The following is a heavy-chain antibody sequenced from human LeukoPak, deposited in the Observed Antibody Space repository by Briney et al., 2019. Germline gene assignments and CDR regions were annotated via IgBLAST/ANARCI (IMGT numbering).Heavy chain of an antibody. CDR1: GYIFTSYG. CDR2: INAGNGNT. J-gene: IGHJ6*02. D-gene: IGHD6-25*01. CDR3: AREAGIYGMDV. Sequence: GASVKVSCKASGYIFTSYGISWVRQAPGQRLEWMGWINAGNGNTKYSQKFQGRVTITRDTSASTAYMELSSLRSEDTAVYYCAREAGIYGMDVWGQGTTVTVSS. V-gene: IGHV1-3*01.